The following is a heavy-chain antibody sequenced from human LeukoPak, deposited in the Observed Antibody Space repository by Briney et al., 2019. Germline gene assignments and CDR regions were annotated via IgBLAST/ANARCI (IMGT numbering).Heavy chain of an antibody. J-gene: IGHJ4*02. CDR1: GYTFTNYG. Sequence: ASVKVSCKASGYTFTNYGLSWVRQAPGKGLEWVSAISGSGGSTYYADSVKGRFTISRDNSKNTLYLQMNSLRAEDTAVYYCAKGQEVPAAIAWNYWGQGTLVTVSS. D-gene: IGHD2-2*02. CDR3: AKGQEVPAAIAWNY. CDR2: ISGSGGST. V-gene: IGHV3-23*01.